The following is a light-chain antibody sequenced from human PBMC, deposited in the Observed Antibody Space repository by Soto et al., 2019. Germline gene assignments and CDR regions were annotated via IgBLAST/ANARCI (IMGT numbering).Light chain of an antibody. J-gene: IGLJ1*01. V-gene: IGLV2-18*02. CDR2: DVI. Sequence: QSALTQPPSVSGSPGQSVVISCTGTSSDVGSYNRVSWYQQPPGTAPKLMIYDVISRPSGVPDRFSGPKSGNTASLTISGLQPEDEADYYCLSFTNSDTYVFGTGTKLTVL. CDR3: LSFTNSDTYV. CDR1: SSDVGSYNR.